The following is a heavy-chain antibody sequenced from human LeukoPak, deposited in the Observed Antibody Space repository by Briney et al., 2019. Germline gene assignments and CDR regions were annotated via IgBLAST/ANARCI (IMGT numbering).Heavy chain of an antibody. Sequence: PSETLSLTCTVSGDSMIDNNFYWGWTRQSPQKGLEWIASIYYNGKSLYNPSLKSRVTISVDTSKNQFSLKLSSVTAADTAVYYCAREGKRWLQPKDAFDIWGQGTMVTVSS. CDR1: GDSMIDNNFY. D-gene: IGHD5-24*01. J-gene: IGHJ3*02. CDR3: AREGKRWLQPKDAFDI. CDR2: IYYNGKS. V-gene: IGHV4-39*07.